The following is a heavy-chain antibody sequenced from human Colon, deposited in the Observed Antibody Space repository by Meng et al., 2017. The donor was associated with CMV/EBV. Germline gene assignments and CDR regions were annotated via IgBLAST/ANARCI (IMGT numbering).Heavy chain of an antibody. Sequence: SGYTFSSYEINWVRQAPGQGLEWLGWIKPNSGGTNYAQKFQGRVTMTRDMSVSITYMELTGLRSDDTAVYYCAREGLYDTNGYQLKYWGQGTLVTVSS. V-gene: IGHV1-2*02. D-gene: IGHD3-22*01. J-gene: IGHJ4*02. CDR3: AREGLYDTNGYQLKY. CDR1: GYTFSSYE. CDR2: IKPNSGGT.